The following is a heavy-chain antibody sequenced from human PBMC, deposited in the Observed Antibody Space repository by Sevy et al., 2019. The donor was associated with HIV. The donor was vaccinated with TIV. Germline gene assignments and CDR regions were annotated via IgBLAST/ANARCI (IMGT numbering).Heavy chain of an antibody. Sequence: GGSLRLSCSASGFTFSSYAMHWVRQAPGKGLEYVSAISSNGGSTYYADSVKGRFTISRDNSKNTLYLQMSSLRAEDTAVYYCVKGFGCSSTSCYEDYYGMDVWGQRTTVTVSS. V-gene: IGHV3-64D*06. CDR2: ISSNGGST. CDR1: GFTFSSYA. D-gene: IGHD2-2*01. J-gene: IGHJ6*02. CDR3: VKGFGCSSTSCYEDYYGMDV.